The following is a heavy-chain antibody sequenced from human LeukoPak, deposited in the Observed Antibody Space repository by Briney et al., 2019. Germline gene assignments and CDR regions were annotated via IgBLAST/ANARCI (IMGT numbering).Heavy chain of an antibody. D-gene: IGHD2-2*02. CDR3: ARTEYCISTTCYKSWDS. V-gene: IGHV3-72*01. J-gene: IGHJ4*02. CDR1: GFTFGDHY. Sequence: PGGSLRLSCAASGFTFGDHYIDWVRQAPGKGLEWVGRSRNKANSYSTEYAASVRGRFTISRDNSKNSLYLQMNSLKTEDTAVYYCARTEYCISTTCYKSWDSWGQGTLVTVSS. CDR2: SRNKANSYST.